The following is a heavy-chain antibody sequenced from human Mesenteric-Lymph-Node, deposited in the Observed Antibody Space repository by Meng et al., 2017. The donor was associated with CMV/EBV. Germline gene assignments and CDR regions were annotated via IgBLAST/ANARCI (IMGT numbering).Heavy chain of an antibody. CDR1: GFTFNNAW. J-gene: IGHJ4*02. D-gene: IGHD6-13*01. CDR3: TTGPAAGAFDH. V-gene: IGHV3-15*01. CDR2: IKSTTDGGTT. Sequence: GGSLRLSCAASGFTFNNAWLSWVRQAPGKGLEWVGRIKSTTDGGTTEYAAPVKGRFTISRDDSKNTLYLQMHSLKIEDIAVYYCTTGPAAGAFDHWGQGTLVTVSS.